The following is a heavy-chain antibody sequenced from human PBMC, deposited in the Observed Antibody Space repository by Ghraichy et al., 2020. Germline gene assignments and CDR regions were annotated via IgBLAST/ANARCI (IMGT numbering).Heavy chain of an antibody. V-gene: IGHV4-31*03. CDR3: ARDPYGDYGVDYYYGMDV. CDR2: IYYSGST. D-gene: IGHD4-17*01. CDR1: GGSISSGGYY. Sequence: SETLSLTCTVSGGSISSGGYYWSWIRQHPGKGLEWIGYIYYSGSTYYNPSLKSRVTISVDTSKNQFSLKLSSVTAADTAVYYCARDPYGDYGVDYYYGMDVWGQGTTVTVSS. J-gene: IGHJ6*02.